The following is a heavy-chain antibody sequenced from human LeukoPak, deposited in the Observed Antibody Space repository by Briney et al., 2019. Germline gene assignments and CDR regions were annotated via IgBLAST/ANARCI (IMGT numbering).Heavy chain of an antibody. CDR3: ARFQSMDV. CDR2: IYPGDSDT. CDR1: GYSFTNYW. V-gene: IGHV5-51*01. Sequence: GESLKISCKGSGYSFTNYWIGWVRQMPGKGLEWMGLIYPGDSDTRYSPSFQGQVTISADKSISTAYLQWSDLKASGTAMYYCARFQSMDVWGQGTTVIVSS. J-gene: IGHJ6*02.